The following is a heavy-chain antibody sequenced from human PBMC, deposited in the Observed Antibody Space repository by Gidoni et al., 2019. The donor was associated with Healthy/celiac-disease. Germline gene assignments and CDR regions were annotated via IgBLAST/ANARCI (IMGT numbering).Heavy chain of an antibody. CDR3: ANVPIEYSSSGDY. CDR1: GSTFSSYA. J-gene: IGHJ4*02. V-gene: IGHV3-23*01. CDR2: ISGSGGST. D-gene: IGHD6-6*01. Sequence: EVQLLESGGGLVQPGGSLRPSCAPSGSTFSSYAMSWVRQAPGKGLEWVSAISGSGGSTYYADSVKGRFTISRDNSKNTLYLQMNSLRAEDTAVYYCANVPIEYSSSGDYWGQGTLVTVSS.